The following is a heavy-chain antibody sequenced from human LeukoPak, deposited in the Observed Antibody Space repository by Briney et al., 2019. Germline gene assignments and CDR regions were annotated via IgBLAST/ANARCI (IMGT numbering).Heavy chain of an antibody. D-gene: IGHD1-26*01. Sequence: GASVKVSCKASGGTFSSSTITWVRQALGQGLEWMGGIIPIFGTANYAQQFQGRVTITADESTTTVYMELSSLRSEDTAVYYCAAELYSGTYGRCCSFAFWGQGTPVTVSS. CDR3: AAELYSGTYGRCCSFAF. CDR1: GGTFSSST. CDR2: IIPIFGTA. J-gene: IGHJ4*02. V-gene: IGHV1-69*13.